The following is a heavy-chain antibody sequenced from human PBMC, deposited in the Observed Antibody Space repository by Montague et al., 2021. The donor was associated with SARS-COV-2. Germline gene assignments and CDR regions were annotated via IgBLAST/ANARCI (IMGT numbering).Heavy chain of an antibody. V-gene: IGHV4-31*03. D-gene: IGHD5-12*01. CDR2: IYYSGST. Sequence: TLSLTCTVSGGSISSGGYYWSWIRQHPGKGLEWIGYIYYSGSTYYNPSLKSRVTISVDTSKNQFSLKLSSVTAADTAVYYCARVEFDGGYDSVPLDVGGPWTTVTGS. J-gene: IGHJ6*02. CDR1: GGSISSGGYY. CDR3: ARVEFDGGYDSVPLDV.